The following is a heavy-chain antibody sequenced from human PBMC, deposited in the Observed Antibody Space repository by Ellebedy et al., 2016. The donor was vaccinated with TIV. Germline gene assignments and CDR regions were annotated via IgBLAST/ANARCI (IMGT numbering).Heavy chain of an antibody. J-gene: IGHJ5*02. CDR1: GFTFSNYA. V-gene: IGHV3-23*01. D-gene: IGHD3-10*01. Sequence: GESLKISCAASGFTFSNYAMSWVRQAPGKGLEWVSVIGGSGSSTYYADFVKGRFTISRDNSKNTLDLQMKSLKAEDTAVYYCAKDQQWFGEWTDWFDPWGQGTLVIVSS. CDR2: IGGSGSST. CDR3: AKDQQWFGEWTDWFDP.